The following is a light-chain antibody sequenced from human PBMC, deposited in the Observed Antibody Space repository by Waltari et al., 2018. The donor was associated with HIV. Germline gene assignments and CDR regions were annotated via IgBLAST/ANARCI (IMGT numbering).Light chain of an antibody. J-gene: IGLJ3*02. Sequence: QSVLTQPPSVSGAPGQRVTISCTGSSSNIGAGNDVHWSQQLPGTAPKLFIYANISRPPGTPDRFPGSNSGTSASLAITGLRAEDEVDYYFQSYDTSLGGSVFGGGTKLTVL. V-gene: IGLV1-40*01. CDR3: QSYDTSLGGSV. CDR1: SSNIGAGND. CDR2: ANI.